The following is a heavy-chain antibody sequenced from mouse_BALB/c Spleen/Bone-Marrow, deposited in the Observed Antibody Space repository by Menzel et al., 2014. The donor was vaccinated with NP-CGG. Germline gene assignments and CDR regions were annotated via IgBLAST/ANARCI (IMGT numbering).Heavy chain of an antibody. CDR1: GFNIKDTY. D-gene: IGHD1-1*01. V-gene: IGHV14-3*02. CDR3: ASYYYGSSSFAY. J-gene: IGHJ3*01. CDR2: IDPPNGNT. Sequence: EVKVVESGAELVKPGASVKLSCTASGFNIKDTYMHWVKQRPEQGLEWIGRIDPPNGNTKYDPKFQGKATITADTSSNTAYLQLSSLTSEDTAVYYCASYYYGSSSFAYWGQGTLVTVSA.